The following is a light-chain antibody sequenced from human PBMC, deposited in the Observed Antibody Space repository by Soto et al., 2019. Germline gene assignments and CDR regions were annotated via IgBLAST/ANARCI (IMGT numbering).Light chain of an antibody. CDR3: RSYISGTTLV. J-gene: IGLJ2*01. Sequence: QSALIQPASVSGSPGQSITISCTGTSSDVGDYKYVSWYQQHPGKAPKLMIYEVTNLPSGVSNRFSGSKSGYTASLTISGLQAEDEAEYYCRSYISGTTLVFGGGTKVTVL. V-gene: IGLV2-14*01. CDR2: EVT. CDR1: SSDVGDYKY.